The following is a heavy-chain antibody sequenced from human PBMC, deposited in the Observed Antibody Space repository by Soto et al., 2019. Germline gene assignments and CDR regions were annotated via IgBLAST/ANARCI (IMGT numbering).Heavy chain of an antibody. D-gene: IGHD3-22*01. V-gene: IGHV4-30-4*01. CDR2: IYYSGST. Sequence: SETLSLTCTVSGGSISSGDYYWSWIRQPPGKGLEWIGYIYYSGSTYYNPSLKSRVTISVDTSKNQFSLKLSSVTAADTAVYYCAREGYYYDSSGYSVNWFDPWGQRTLVTVSS. CDR1: GGSISSGDYY. CDR3: AREGYYYDSSGYSVNWFDP. J-gene: IGHJ5*02.